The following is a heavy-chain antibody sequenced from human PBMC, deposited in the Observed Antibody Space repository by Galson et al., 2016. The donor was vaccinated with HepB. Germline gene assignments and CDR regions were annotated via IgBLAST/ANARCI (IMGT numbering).Heavy chain of an antibody. J-gene: IGHJ5*02. CDR2: IIPIFHTT. V-gene: IGHV1-69*13. D-gene: IGHD1-26*01. CDR1: GGTFTNSA. CDR3: ARGPHILGATRWSWFDP. Sequence: SVKVSCKASGGTFTNSAISWVRQAPEQGLEWVGGIIPIFHTTNYAQKFQGRVTLTADESTTTAYMELTSLTSEDTAVYFCARGPHILGATRWSWFDPWGQGTQVVVST.